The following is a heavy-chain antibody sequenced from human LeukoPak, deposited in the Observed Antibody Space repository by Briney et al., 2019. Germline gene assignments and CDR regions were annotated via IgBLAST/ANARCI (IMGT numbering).Heavy chain of an antibody. Sequence: SETLSLTCTVSGGSISNYYWTWIRQPPGKGLEWIAYMYYSGSTNYNPSLKSRVTISVDTSRNQFSLKLSSVTVADTAVYYCARIKGLHSSPTHYYYMDVWGKGTTVTVSS. V-gene: IGHV4-59*01. D-gene: IGHD6-13*01. J-gene: IGHJ6*03. CDR2: MYYSGST. CDR3: ARIKGLHSSPTHYYYMDV. CDR1: GGSISNYY.